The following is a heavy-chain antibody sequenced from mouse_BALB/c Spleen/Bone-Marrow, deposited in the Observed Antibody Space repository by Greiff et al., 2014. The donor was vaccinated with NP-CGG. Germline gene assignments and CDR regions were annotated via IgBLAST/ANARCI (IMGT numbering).Heavy chain of an antibody. V-gene: IGHV5-4*02. J-gene: IGHJ4*01. Sequence: EVMLVESGGGLVKPGGSLKLSCAASGLTFSDYYMYWVHQTPEKRLEWVATISDGGSYTYYPDSVKGRFTISRDIAKNNLYLQMSSLKSEDTAMYYCARDRGVQGYAMDYWGQGTSVTVSS. CDR2: ISDGGSYT. D-gene: IGHD2-14*01. CDR3: ARDRGVQGYAMDY. CDR1: GLTFSDYY.